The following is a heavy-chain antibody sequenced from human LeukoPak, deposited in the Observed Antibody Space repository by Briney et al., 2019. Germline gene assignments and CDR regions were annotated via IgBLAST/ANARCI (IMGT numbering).Heavy chain of an antibody. Sequence: GGSLRLSCTASGFIFSSYGMNWVRQAPGKGLEWVSAISGGSRSTFYADSVKGRFTISRDNPKNTMYLQMNSLRADDTAIYYCAKGGYPARYYYMDVWGKGTTVTISS. CDR1: GFIFSSYG. V-gene: IGHV3-23*01. J-gene: IGHJ6*03. CDR3: AKGGYPARYYYMDV. CDR2: ISGGSRST. D-gene: IGHD5-18*01.